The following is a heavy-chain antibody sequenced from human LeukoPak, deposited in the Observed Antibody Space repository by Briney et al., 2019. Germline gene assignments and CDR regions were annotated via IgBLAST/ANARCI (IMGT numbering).Heavy chain of an antibody. CDR3: ARALGAFDI. CDR2: IYHSGST. Sequence: SETLSLTCTVSGGSLSSSSYYWGWLRQPPGTGLEWIGSIYHSGSTYYNPSLKSRVTISVDTSKNQFSLKLSSVTAADTAVYYCARALGAFDIWGQGTMVTVSS. J-gene: IGHJ3*02. V-gene: IGHV4-39*07. CDR1: GGSLSSSSYY.